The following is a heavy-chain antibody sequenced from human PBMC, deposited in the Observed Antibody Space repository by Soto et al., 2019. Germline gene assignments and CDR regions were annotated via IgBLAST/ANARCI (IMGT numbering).Heavy chain of an antibody. CDR3: ARGKVGATTNDAFDI. D-gene: IGHD1-26*01. CDR2: IIPIFGTA. J-gene: IGHJ3*02. CDR1: GGTFSSYA. V-gene: IGHV1-69*01. Sequence: QVQLVQSGAEVKKPGSSVKVSCKASGGTFSSYAISWVRQAPGQGLEWMGGIIPIFGTANYEQKFQGRVTITADESTSTAYMELRSLRSDDTAVYYCARGKVGATTNDAFDIWGQGTMVTVSS.